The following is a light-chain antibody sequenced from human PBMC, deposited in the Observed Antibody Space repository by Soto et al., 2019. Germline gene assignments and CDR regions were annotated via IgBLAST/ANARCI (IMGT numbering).Light chain of an antibody. CDR1: SSNIGAGYD. J-gene: IGLJ1*01. CDR2: GNS. CDR3: QSYDSSLSGLYV. V-gene: IGLV1-40*01. Sequence: QSVLTQPPSLSGAPGQRVTISCTGSSSNIGAGYDVHWYQQLPGTAPKLLIYGNSNRPSGVPDRFSGSKSGTSASLAITGLQAEDEADYYCQSYDSSLSGLYVFGTGTKVNVL.